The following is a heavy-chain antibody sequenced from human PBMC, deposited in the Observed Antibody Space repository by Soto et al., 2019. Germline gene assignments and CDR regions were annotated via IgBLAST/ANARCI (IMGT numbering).Heavy chain of an antibody. J-gene: IGHJ6*02. Sequence: EVQLVESGGGLVQPGGYLRLSCAASGFTFSSYSMNWVRQAPGKGLEWVSYITSTSSARYYAASVKGRLTISRDNAKNSLYPQMNSLRAEDTAVYYCASDDSRLLPGDHYYGMDVWGQGTTVTVSS. CDR3: ASDDSRLLPGDHYYGMDV. D-gene: IGHD2-15*01. CDR2: ITSTSSAR. V-gene: IGHV3-48*01. CDR1: GFTFSSYS.